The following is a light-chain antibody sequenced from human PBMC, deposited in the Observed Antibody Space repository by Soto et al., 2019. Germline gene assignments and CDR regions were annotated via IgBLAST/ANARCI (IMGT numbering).Light chain of an antibody. CDR2: DVS. Sequence: QSALTQPASVSGSPGQSITISCTGTSSDVGGYNYVYWYQQHPGKAPKLMIYDVSNRPSGVSNRFSDSKSGNTASLTISGLQAGDEADYYCSSYTSSSTLGVFGGGTKLTVL. CDR1: SSDVGGYNY. J-gene: IGLJ2*01. V-gene: IGLV2-14*01. CDR3: SSYTSSSTLGV.